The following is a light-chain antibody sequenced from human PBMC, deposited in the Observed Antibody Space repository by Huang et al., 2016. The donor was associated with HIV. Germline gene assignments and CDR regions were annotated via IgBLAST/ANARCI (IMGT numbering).Light chain of an antibody. V-gene: IGKV3D-11*01. Sequence: EIVLTQSPAPLSLSLGERATLSCRASEDISNYIVWYQQRPGQAPKLLISEASKRATGCPARFSGSGSGTEFILTIDSLEPEDFAVYYCQQRRSWPLTFGGGTKVEIK. CDR1: EDISNY. CDR2: EAS. CDR3: QQRRSWPLT. J-gene: IGKJ4*01.